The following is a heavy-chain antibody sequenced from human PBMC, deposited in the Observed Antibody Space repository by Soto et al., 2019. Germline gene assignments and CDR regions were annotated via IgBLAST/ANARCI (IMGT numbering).Heavy chain of an antibody. Sequence: QVQLQESGPGLVEPSQTLSLTCTVSGGSVSSGTYYWSWIRHHPGTGLEWIGFIHYSGGTYYSPSLRSRVTISLDTSQNQFSLNLASVTAADTAVYYCAKDHAWGRRVTTRFDYWGQGALVTVSS. J-gene: IGHJ4*02. CDR3: AKDHAWGRRVTTRFDY. D-gene: IGHD4-17*01. CDR2: IHYSGGT. V-gene: IGHV4-31*03. CDR1: GGSVSSGTYY.